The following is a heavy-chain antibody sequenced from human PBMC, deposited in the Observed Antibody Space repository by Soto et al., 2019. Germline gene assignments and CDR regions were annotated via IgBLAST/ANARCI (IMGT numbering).Heavy chain of an antibody. CDR1: GYSFTSYW. Sequence: PGVSLKISCKGSGYSFTSYWISWVRQMPGKGLEWMGRIDPSDSYTNYSPSFQGHVTISADKSISTAYLQWSSLKASDTAMYYCARRRRFYYYYGMDVWGQGTTVTISS. CDR2: IDPSDSYT. V-gene: IGHV5-10-1*01. J-gene: IGHJ6*02. CDR3: ARRRRFYYYYGMDV.